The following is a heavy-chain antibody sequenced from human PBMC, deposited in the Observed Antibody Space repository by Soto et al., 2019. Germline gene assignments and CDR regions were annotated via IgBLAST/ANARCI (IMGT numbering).Heavy chain of an antibody. CDR2: INPSGGST. J-gene: IGHJ4*02. V-gene: IGHV1-46*01. CDR3: ARAYQYYDILTGYYSGPFDY. CDR1: GYTFTSYY. D-gene: IGHD3-9*01. Sequence: QVQLVQSGAEVKKPGASVKVSCKASGYTFTSYYMHWVRQAPGQGLEWMGIINPSGGSTSYAQKFQGRVTMTRDTSTSTVYMELSSLRSEDTAVYYCARAYQYYDILTGYYSGPFDYWGQGTLVTVSS.